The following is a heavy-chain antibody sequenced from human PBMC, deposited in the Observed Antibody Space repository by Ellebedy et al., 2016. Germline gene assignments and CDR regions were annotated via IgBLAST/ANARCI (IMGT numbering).Heavy chain of an antibody. D-gene: IGHD3-16*01. J-gene: IGHJ4*02. CDR2: ISWNSGNI. Sequence: GGSLRLSCAASGFTFSSYSMHWVRQAPGKGLEWVSGISWNSGNIGYADSVKGRFTISRDNAKNSLYLQMNSLRAEDTALYYCAKDASMITFGGVRVDYWGQGTLVTVSS. CDR1: GFTFSSYS. V-gene: IGHV3-9*01. CDR3: AKDASMITFGGVRVDY.